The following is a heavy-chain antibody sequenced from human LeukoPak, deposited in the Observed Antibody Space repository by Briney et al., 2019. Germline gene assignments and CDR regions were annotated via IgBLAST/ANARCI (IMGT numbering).Heavy chain of an antibody. CDR1: GFTFSTYA. V-gene: IGHV3-23*01. CDR3: AKRYYGSGNYDPLFEY. J-gene: IGHJ4*02. CDR2: ISDGVGSA. D-gene: IGHD3-10*01. Sequence: GGSLRPSCAASGFTFSTYAMGWARQAPGKGLEWVSGISDGVGSAYYADSVKGRFTISRDNSKNTLYLQMNSLRAEDTAVYYCAKRYYGSGNYDPLFEYWGQGTLVTVSS.